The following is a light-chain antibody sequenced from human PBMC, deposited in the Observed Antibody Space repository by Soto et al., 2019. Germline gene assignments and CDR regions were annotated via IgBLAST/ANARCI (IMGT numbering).Light chain of an antibody. V-gene: IGKV1-9*01. Sequence: DIPLTQSPSFLSASVGDRVTITCRASQGISSYLAWYQQKPGKAPKLLIYAASTLQSGVPSRFSGSGSGTEFTLTISSLQPEDFATYYCQQLNSYPLLTFGGGTKVEIK. CDR2: AAS. CDR1: QGISSY. J-gene: IGKJ4*01. CDR3: QQLNSYPLLT.